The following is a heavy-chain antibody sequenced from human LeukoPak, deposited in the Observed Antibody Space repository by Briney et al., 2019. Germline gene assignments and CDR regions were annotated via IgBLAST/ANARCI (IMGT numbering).Heavy chain of an antibody. CDR2: ISTDGSNK. V-gene: IGHV3-30*18. CDR1: GFTFSRYG. Sequence: PGRSLRLSCAASGFTFSRYGMHWVRQAPGKGLEWVAVISTDGSNKYYADSVKGRFSISRDNSKNTLYLQMNSLRAEDTAVYYCAKDGGWELLHYYYGMDVWGQGTTVTVSS. CDR3: AKDGGWELLHYYYGMDV. J-gene: IGHJ6*02. D-gene: IGHD1-26*01.